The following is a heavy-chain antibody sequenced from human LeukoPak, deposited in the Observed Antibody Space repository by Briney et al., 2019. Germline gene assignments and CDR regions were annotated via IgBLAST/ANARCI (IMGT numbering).Heavy chain of an antibody. CDR2: IYPGDSDT. Sequence: GESLKISCKGSGYSFTSYWIGWVRQMPGKGLEWMGIIYPGDSDTRYSPSFQGQVTISADKSISTAYLQWSSLKASDTAMYYCARHPRGGWYQGYFDYWGQGTLVTVSS. D-gene: IGHD6-19*01. V-gene: IGHV5-51*01. CDR3: ARHPRGGWYQGYFDY. CDR1: GYSFTSYW. J-gene: IGHJ4*02.